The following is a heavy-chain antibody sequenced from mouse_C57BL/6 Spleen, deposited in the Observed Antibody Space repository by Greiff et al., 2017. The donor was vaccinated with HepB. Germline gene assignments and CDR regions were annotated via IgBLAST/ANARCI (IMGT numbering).Heavy chain of an antibody. CDR2: IDPSDSYT. Sequence: QVQLQQPGAELVMPGASVKLSCKASGYTFTSYWMHWVKQRPGQGLEWIGEIDPSDSYTNYNQKFKGKSTLTVDKSSSTAYMQLSSLTSEDSAVYYCARVYSFSQATNYFDYWGQGTTLTVSS. D-gene: IGHD3-2*02. CDR1: GYTFTSYW. CDR3: ARVYSFSQATNYFDY. J-gene: IGHJ2*01. V-gene: IGHV1-69*01.